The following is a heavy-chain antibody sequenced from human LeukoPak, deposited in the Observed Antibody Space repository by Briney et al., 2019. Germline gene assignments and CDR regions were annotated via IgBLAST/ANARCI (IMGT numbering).Heavy chain of an antibody. CDR1: GYTFTSYG. V-gene: IGHV1-18*01. CDR2: ISAYNGNT. CDR3: ARVGTWGLMENTLDY. Sequence: ASVKVSCKASGYTFTSYGISWVRQAPGQGLEWMGWISAYNGNTNYAQKLQGRVTMTTDTSTSTAYMELRSLRSDDTAVYYCARVGTWGLMENTLDYWGQGTLVTVSS. J-gene: IGHJ4*02. D-gene: IGHD2-8*01.